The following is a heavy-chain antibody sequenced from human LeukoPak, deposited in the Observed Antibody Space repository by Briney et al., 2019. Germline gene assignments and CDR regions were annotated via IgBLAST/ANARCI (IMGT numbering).Heavy chain of an antibody. CDR1: GYTFTGYY. Sequence: GASVKVSCKASGYTFTGYYMHWVRQAPGQGLEWMGWINPNSGGTNYAQKFQGRVTMTRDTSISTAYMELSRLRSDDTALYYCARSRSPGYSAYEGFDPWGQGTLVTVSS. D-gene: IGHD5-12*01. CDR2: INPNSGGT. V-gene: IGHV1-2*02. CDR3: ARSRSPGYSAYEGFDP. J-gene: IGHJ5*02.